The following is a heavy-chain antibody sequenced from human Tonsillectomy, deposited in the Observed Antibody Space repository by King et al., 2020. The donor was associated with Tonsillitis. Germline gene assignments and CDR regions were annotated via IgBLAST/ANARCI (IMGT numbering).Heavy chain of an antibody. CDR2: IYYSGST. V-gene: IGHV4-39*01. J-gene: IGHJ3*02. D-gene: IGHD2-2*01. Sequence: QLQESGPGLVKPSETLSLTCKVSGGSISSSSYFWDWIRQPPGKGLEWIGSIYYSGSTYYNPSLKSRVPISVDTSKNQFSLKLSSVTAADTAVYYCARRATGIVVVPATRDAFDIWGQGTMVTVSS. CDR1: GGSISSSSYF. CDR3: ARRATGIVVVPATRDAFDI.